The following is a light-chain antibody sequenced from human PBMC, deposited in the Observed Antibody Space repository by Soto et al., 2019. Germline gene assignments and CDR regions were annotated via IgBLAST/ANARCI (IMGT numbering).Light chain of an antibody. CDR2: DVT. Sequence: QSALTQPRSVSGSPGQSVTISCTGTSSDVGDFKYVSWYQQHPGKAPKFIIYDVTKRPSGVPDRFSGSKSGNTASLIISGLQAADEAEYYCCCCSYAGSSSFRVLFGGGTQLTVL. CDR1: SSDVGDFKY. CDR3: CSYAGSSSFRVL. V-gene: IGLV2-11*01. J-gene: IGLJ2*01.